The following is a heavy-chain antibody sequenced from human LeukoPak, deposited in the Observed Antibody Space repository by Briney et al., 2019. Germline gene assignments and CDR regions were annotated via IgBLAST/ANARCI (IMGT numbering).Heavy chain of an antibody. J-gene: IGHJ6*04. CDR2: IRYDGSNE. Sequence: PGGSLRLSCAASGFTFSSYGMHWVRQAPGKGLEWVAFIRYDGSNEYYADSVKGRFTISRDNSKNTLYLQMNSLRAEDTAVYYCAREVATPQDVWGEGTTVTVSS. CDR1: GFTFSSYG. V-gene: IGHV3-30*02. CDR3: AREVATPQDV.